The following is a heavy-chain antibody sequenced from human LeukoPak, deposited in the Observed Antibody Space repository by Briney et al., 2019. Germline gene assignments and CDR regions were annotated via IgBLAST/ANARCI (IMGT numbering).Heavy chain of an antibody. CDR2: MNPNSGNT. Sequence: ASVKVSCKASGYTFTSYDINWVRQATGQGREWMGWMNPNSGNTGYAQKFQGRVTMTRNTSISTAYMELSSLRSEDTAVYYCARGFWSGYYEHYYYTDVWGKGTTVTVSS. V-gene: IGHV1-8*01. J-gene: IGHJ6*03. CDR1: GYTFTSYD. D-gene: IGHD3-3*01. CDR3: ARGFWSGYYEHYYYTDV.